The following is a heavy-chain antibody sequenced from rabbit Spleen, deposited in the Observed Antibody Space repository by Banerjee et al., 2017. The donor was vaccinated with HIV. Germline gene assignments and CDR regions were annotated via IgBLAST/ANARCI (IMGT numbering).Heavy chain of an antibody. CDR1: GVSFSSDYY. Sequence: QEQLEESGGDLVKPGASLTLTCTASGVSFSSDYYMCWVRQAPGKGLEWIACIDSGSSGFSYFATWAKGRFTISKTSSTTVTLQVTRLTAADTATYFCARDTSSSFSSYGMDLWGPGTLVTVS. CDR3: ARDTSSSFSSYGMDL. V-gene: IGHV1S45*01. D-gene: IGHD1-1*01. J-gene: IGHJ6*01. CDR2: IDSGSSGFS.